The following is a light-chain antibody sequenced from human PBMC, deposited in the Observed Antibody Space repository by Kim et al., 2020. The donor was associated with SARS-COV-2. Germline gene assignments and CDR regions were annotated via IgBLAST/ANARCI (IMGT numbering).Light chain of an antibody. J-gene: IGLJ2*01. Sequence: QSVLTQPPSVSGAPGQRVTIPCTGSGSNIGAGYDVHWYQHLPGTAPKLLIYGNKNRPSGVPDRFSGSKSGTSASLVITGLQAEDEADYYCQCSDNRLSGAILFGGGTQLTVL. CDR3: QCSDNRLSGAIL. V-gene: IGLV1-40*01. CDR1: GSNIGAGYD. CDR2: GNK.